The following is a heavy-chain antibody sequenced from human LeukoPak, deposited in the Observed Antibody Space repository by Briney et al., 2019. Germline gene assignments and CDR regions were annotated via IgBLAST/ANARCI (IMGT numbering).Heavy chain of an antibody. V-gene: IGHV3-9*01. D-gene: IGHD5-12*01. CDR3: AKRETKVGGYYYFDY. CDR2: ISWNSDSI. Sequence: GRSLRLSCAASGFTFDDYAMHWVRQAPGKGLEWVSGISWNSDSIIYADSVKGRFTISRDNAKNSLYLQMNSPRAEDTALYYCAKRETKVGGYYYFDYWGQGTLVTVSS. J-gene: IGHJ4*02. CDR1: GFTFDDYA.